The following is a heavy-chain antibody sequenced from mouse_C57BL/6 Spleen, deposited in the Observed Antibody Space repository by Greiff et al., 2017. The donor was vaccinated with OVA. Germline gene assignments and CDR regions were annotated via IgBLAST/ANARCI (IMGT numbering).Heavy chain of an antibody. CDR1: GFNIKDDY. J-gene: IGHJ2*01. D-gene: IGHD1-1*01. CDR2: IDPENGDT. V-gene: IGHV14-4*01. Sequence: VQLQQSGAELVRPGASVKLSCTASGFNIKDDYMHWVKQRPEQGLEWIGWIDPENGDTEYAAKFQGKATITADTSSNTAYLQLSSLTSEDTAVYYCATDYGSSLYYFDYWGQGTTLTVSS. CDR3: ATDYGSSLYYFDY.